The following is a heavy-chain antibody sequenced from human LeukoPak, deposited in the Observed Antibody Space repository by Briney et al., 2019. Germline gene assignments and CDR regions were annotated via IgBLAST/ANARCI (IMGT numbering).Heavy chain of an antibody. D-gene: IGHD2-2*01. CDR1: GYTFTGYY. CDR2: INPNSGGT. Sequence: ASVKVSCKASGYTFTGYYMHWVRQAPGQGLEWMGWINPNSGGTNYAQKFQGRVTMTRDTSISTAYMELSRLRSDDTAVYCCARVNIVVVPTAMGYYYYYMDVWGKGTTVTVSS. CDR3: ARVNIVVVPTAMGYYYYYMDV. V-gene: IGHV1-2*02. J-gene: IGHJ6*03.